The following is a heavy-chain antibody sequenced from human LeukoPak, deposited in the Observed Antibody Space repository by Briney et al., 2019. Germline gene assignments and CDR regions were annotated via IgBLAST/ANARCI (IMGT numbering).Heavy chain of an antibody. CDR1: GFTFSSYA. J-gene: IGHJ4*02. CDR3: ARAYSYADFDY. Sequence: PGRSLRLSCAASGFTFSSYAMHWVRQAPGKGLEWVAVISYDGSNKYYADSVEGRFTISRDNSKNTLYLQMNSLRAEDTAVYYCARAYSYADFDYWGQGTLVTVSS. CDR2: ISYDGSNK. D-gene: IGHD5-18*01. V-gene: IGHV3-30*04.